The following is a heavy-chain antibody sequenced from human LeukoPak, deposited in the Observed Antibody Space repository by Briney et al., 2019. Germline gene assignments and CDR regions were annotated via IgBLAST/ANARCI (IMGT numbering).Heavy chain of an antibody. D-gene: IGHD6-13*01. CDR2: ISAYNGNT. V-gene: IGHV1-18*01. Sequence: ASVKVSCKASGYTFTSYGISWVRQAPGQGLEWMGWISAYNGNTNYAQKLQGRVILTTDISMNTAYVELRSLRSDDTAVYYCAREAHIYSSSWRGFDYCGQGTLVTVSS. J-gene: IGHJ4*02. CDR3: AREAHIYSSSWRGFDY. CDR1: GYTFTSYG.